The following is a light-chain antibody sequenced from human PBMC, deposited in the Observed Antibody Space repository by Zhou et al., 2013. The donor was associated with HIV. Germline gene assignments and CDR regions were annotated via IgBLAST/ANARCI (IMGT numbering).Light chain of an antibody. Sequence: DIQMTQSPSTLSASVGDRVTITCRASQSINSYLNWYQHKPGKAPKLLIYGSSNLQSGVPSRFSGSGSGTDFTLTISSLQREDFATYYCQQSFRTPYTFGQGTKLEIK. CDR2: GSS. CDR3: QQSFRTPYT. J-gene: IGKJ2*01. V-gene: IGKV1-39*01. CDR1: QSINSY.